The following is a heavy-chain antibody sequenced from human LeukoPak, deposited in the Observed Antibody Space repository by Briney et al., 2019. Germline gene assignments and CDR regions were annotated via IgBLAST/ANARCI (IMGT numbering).Heavy chain of an antibody. J-gene: IGHJ3*02. V-gene: IGHV3-23*01. CDR1: GFTFSTYA. Sequence: PGGSLRLSCAASGFTFSTYAMSWVRQAPGKGLQWVSLISGSGDGAHYADSVKGRFTISRDNSKNTLSLQMSSLRAEDTAVYYCARARYYYDSSGPFDIWGQGTMVTVSS. CDR3: ARARYYYDSSGPFDI. CDR2: ISGSGDGA. D-gene: IGHD3-22*01.